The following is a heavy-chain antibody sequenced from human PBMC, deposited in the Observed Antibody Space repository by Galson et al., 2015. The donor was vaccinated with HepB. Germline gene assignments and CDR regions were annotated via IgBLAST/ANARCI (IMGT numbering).Heavy chain of an antibody. Sequence: SLRLSCAASGFTFSSYVIHWVRQAPGKGLEWVAVISYDGSEKYYADSVKGRFTISRDNSKNTLFLQMNSLRAEDTAVYYCAKDHGYSGYDPAHWGPGTLVTVSS. CDR3: AKDHGYSGYDPAH. D-gene: IGHD5-12*01. CDR2: ISYDGSEK. J-gene: IGHJ1*01. V-gene: IGHV3-30*18. CDR1: GFTFSSYV.